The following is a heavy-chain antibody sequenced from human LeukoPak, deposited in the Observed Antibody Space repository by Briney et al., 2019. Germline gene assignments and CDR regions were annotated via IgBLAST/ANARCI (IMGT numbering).Heavy chain of an antibody. D-gene: IGHD6-13*01. CDR3: ARDLAAAGYFDY. CDR1: GYSISSGYY. J-gene: IGHJ4*02. Sequence: NSSETPSLTCTVSGYSISSGYYWGWIRQPPGKGLEWIGSIYHSGSTYYNPSLKSRVTISVDTSKNQFSLKLSSVTAADTAVYYCARDLAAAGYFDYWGQGTLVTVSS. CDR2: IYHSGST. V-gene: IGHV4-38-2*02.